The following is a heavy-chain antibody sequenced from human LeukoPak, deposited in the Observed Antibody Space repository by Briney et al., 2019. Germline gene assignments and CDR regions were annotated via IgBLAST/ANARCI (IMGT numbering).Heavy chain of an antibody. CDR1: GHRFTNHW. Sequence: GESLKISCEAVGHRFTNHWIGWVRQRPGEGLEWMGIINLGDSETHYTPSFQDQVTFSLDKSTNTAYLQWRTLKASDTAMYYCARAPKGYCSSTSCYISWFDPWGQGTLVTVSS. J-gene: IGHJ5*02. D-gene: IGHD2-2*02. V-gene: IGHV5-51*01. CDR3: ARAPKGYCSSTSCYISWFDP. CDR2: INLGDSET.